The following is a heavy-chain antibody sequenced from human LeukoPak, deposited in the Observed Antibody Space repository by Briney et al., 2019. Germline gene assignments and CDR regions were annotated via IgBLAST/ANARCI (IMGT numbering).Heavy chain of an antibody. Sequence: PGVSLRLSCAASGFSFYDYPMHWVRQAPGKGLEWVSLINEDGGKTFYADSVRGRFTISRDNSKNSLYLQMNSLRTEDTALYYCAKEIDTLGTNAFDIWGQGTIVTVSS. V-gene: IGHV3-43*02. CDR1: GFSFYDYP. J-gene: IGHJ3*02. D-gene: IGHD2-15*01. CDR2: INEDGGKT. CDR3: AKEIDTLGTNAFDI.